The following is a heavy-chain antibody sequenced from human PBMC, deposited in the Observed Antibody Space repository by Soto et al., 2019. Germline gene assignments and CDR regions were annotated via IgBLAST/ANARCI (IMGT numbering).Heavy chain of an antibody. D-gene: IGHD6-19*01. CDR3: ARFPYSSGYYFFDY. Sequence: PSETLSLTCTVSGGSVSSGSYYWSWIRQPPGKGLEWIGYIYYSGSTTYNPSLMSRVTISADTSKNQFSLRLSSVTAADTAVYYCARFPYSSGYYFFDYWGQGTQVTVSS. CDR1: GGSVSSGSYY. CDR2: IYYSGST. J-gene: IGHJ4*02. V-gene: IGHV4-61*01.